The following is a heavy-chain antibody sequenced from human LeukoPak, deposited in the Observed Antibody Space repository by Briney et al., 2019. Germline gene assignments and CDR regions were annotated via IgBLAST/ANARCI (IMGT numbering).Heavy chain of an antibody. J-gene: IGHJ4*02. CDR2: ISSSSSYI. V-gene: IGHV3-21*01. CDR3: ATDTTKLELYFDY. CDR1: GLTFSSYS. D-gene: IGHD1-7*01. Sequence: GGSLRLSCAASGLTFSSYSMNWVRQAPGKGLEWVSSISSSSSYIYYADSVKGRFTISRDNAKNSLYLQMNSLRAEDTAVYYCATDTTKLELYFDYWGQGTLVTVSS.